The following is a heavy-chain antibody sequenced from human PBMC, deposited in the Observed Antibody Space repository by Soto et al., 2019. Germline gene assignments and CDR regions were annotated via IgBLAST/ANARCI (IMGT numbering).Heavy chain of an antibody. CDR2: IYWDGEK. CDR1: GFSLITSGVG. V-gene: IGHV2-5*02. CDR3: AHRQNIMVRGANAFDM. D-gene: IGHD3-10*01. J-gene: IGHJ3*02. Sequence: QITLKESGPTLVKPTQTLTLTCTFSGFSLITSGVGVGWIRQPPGKALEWLALIYWDGEKRYSPSLKSRLTITNDSSKNQVVLTMTNVDPVDTATYYCAHRQNIMVRGANAFDMWGQGTLVTVSS.